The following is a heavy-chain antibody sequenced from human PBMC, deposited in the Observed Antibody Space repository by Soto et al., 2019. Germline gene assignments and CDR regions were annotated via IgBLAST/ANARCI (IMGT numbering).Heavy chain of an antibody. Sequence: EVQLVESGGGLVQPGGSLRLSCAASGFTVSTKYMSWVRQAPGKGLEWVSVIYSGGSTFYADSVRGRFTISRDNSKNKVNLQMSSLRAADTAVDYCARDPWAADYWGQGTLVTVSS. V-gene: IGHV3-66*01. D-gene: IGHD3-16*01. CDR1: GFTVSTKY. CDR3: ARDPWAADY. J-gene: IGHJ4*02. CDR2: IYSGGST.